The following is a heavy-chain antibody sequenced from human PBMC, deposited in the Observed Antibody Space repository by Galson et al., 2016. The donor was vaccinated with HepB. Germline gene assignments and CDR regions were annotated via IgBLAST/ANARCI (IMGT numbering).Heavy chain of an antibody. D-gene: IGHD6-13*01. CDR3: ARTRALVPLDF. Sequence: PALVKPTQTLTLTCTVSGFSVSTSGMSMNWIRQPPGKALEWLARIDWDGDTNYSPSLKTRPTISKDTSRNQVVLTMTNMDPVDQATDYCARTRALVPLDFWGQGTLVTVSS. J-gene: IGHJ4*02. CDR1: GFSVSTSGMS. CDR2: IDWDGDT. V-gene: IGHV2-70*11.